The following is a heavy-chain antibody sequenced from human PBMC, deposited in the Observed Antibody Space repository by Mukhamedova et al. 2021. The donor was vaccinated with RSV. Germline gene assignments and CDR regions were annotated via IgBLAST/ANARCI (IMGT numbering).Heavy chain of an antibody. CDR3: ARIGLPYYDILTGSNWFDP. Sequence: IGSIYYSGSTYYNPSLKSRVTISVDTSKNQFSLKLSSVPAADTAVYYCARIGLPYYDILTGSNWFDPWGQGPLVTVSS. CDR2: IYYSGST. V-gene: IGHV4-39*01. D-gene: IGHD3-9*01. J-gene: IGHJ5*02.